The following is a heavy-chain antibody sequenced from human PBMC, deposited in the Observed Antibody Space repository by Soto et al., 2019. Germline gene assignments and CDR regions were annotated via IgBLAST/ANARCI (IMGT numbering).Heavy chain of an antibody. J-gene: IGHJ5*02. Sequence: PSEALSLTCTVSGDSINSGAFYWGWVRQPPGKGLEWIGSIFYLGSSYYNPSLKSRVTMSVDTSKNQFSLRLRSVTAADTALYFCARHSLALRKNNWFDPWGQGIMVTVSS. CDR3: ARHSLALRKNNWFDP. CDR2: IFYLGSS. D-gene: IGHD3-3*02. V-gene: IGHV4-39*01. CDR1: GDSINSGAFY.